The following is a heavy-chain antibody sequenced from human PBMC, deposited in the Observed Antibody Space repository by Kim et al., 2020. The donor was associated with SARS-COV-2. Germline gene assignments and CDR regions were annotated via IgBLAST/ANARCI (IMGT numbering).Heavy chain of an antibody. CDR2: ISSRSSYT. Sequence: GGSLRLSCAASGFTFSDYYMSWIRQAPGKGLEWVSYISSRSSYTNYADSVKGRFTISIDNAKNSLYLQMHSLRAEDTAVYYCARVGYDYVWGSYRDEYYYYGIDVWGQGTTVTVSS. J-gene: IGHJ6*02. CDR3: ARVGYDYVWGSYRDEYYYYGIDV. V-gene: IGHV3-11*05. CDR1: GFTFSDYY. D-gene: IGHD3-16*02.